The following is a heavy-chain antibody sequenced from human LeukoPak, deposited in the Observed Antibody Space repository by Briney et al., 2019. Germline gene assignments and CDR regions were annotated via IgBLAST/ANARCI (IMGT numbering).Heavy chain of an antibody. CDR1: GYSFTNYW. Sequence: GESLKISCKGSGYSFTNYWIGWVRQMPGKGLEWMGIIYPGDSDTRYSPSFQGQVTISADKSISTAYLQWSSLKASDTAMYYCARHWAATGVNDYSYYYMDVWGKGTTVTVSS. D-gene: IGHD6-13*01. V-gene: IGHV5-51*01. J-gene: IGHJ6*03. CDR2: IYPGDSDT. CDR3: ARHWAATGVNDYSYYYMDV.